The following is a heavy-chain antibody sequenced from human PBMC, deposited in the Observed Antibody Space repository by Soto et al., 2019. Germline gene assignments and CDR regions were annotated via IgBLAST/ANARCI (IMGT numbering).Heavy chain of an antibody. CDR1: GFTFSSYA. D-gene: IGHD6-13*01. CDR2: ISYDGSNK. CDR3: AREGSSSWYPHYYYYYGMDV. Sequence: QVQLVESGGGVVQPGRSLRLSCAASGFTFSSYAMHWVRQAPGKGLEWVAVISYDGSNKYYADSVKGRFTISRDNSKNTLYLQMNSLMAEDTAVYYCAREGSSSWYPHYYYYYGMDVWGQGTTVTVSS. J-gene: IGHJ6*02. V-gene: IGHV3-30-3*01.